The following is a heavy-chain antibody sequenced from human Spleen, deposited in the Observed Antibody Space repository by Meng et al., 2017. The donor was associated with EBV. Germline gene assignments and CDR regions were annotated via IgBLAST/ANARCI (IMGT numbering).Heavy chain of an antibody. CDR2: ISSSSSYI. Sequence: EVQLVESGGGLVKPGGSLRLSCAASGFTFSSYSMNWVRQAPGKGLEWVSSISSSSSYIYYADSVKGRFTISRDNAKNSLYLQMNSLRAEDTAVYYCARERLPSNDAFDIWGQGTMVTVSS. CDR1: GFTFSSYS. V-gene: IGHV3-21*01. D-gene: IGHD3-16*01. CDR3: ARERLPSNDAFDI. J-gene: IGHJ3*02.